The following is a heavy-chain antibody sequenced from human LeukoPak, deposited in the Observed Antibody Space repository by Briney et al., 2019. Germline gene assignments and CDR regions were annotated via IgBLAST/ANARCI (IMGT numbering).Heavy chain of an antibody. CDR2: IKQDGTEN. Sequence: PGGSLRLSCAASGFTFSSYAMTWVRQAPGKGLEWVASIKQDGTENYYVDSVKGRFTISRDNAKNSLYLQMTSLRAEDTAVYYCARLTYHDSSVYRPIDSRGQGTLVTVSS. CDR3: ARLTYHDSSVYRPIDS. J-gene: IGHJ4*02. V-gene: IGHV3-7*01. D-gene: IGHD3-22*01. CDR1: GFTFSSYA.